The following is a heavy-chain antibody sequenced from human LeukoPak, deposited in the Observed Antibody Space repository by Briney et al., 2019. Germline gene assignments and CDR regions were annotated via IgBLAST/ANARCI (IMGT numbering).Heavy chain of an antibody. CDR2: IYYNGVT. V-gene: IGHV4-61*01. CDR1: GGSVSGDNYY. CDR3: AREVQYYDGSGYSPIYLYYGMDV. J-gene: IGHJ6*02. D-gene: IGHD3-22*01. Sequence: PSETLSLTCTVSGGSVSGDNYYWNWIRQPPGKGLEWIGYIYYNGVTNYNPSLKSRVTISVDTSKNQFSLKLSSVTAADAAVYFCAREVQYYDGSGYSPIYLYYGMDVWGQGTTVTVSS.